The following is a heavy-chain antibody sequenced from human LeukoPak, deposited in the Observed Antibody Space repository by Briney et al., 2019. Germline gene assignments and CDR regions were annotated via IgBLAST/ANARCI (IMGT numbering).Heavy chain of an antibody. J-gene: IGHJ6*02. V-gene: IGHV3-53*05. CDR3: ARDSFEEWYYGMDV. CDR2: IYSGGST. Sequence: GGSLRLSCAASDFTVSNNYMNWVRQAPGKGLEWVSVIYSGGSTYYADSVKGRFTISRDNSKNTLYLQMNSLRAEDTAVYYCARDSFEEWYYGMDVWGQGTTVTVSS. D-gene: IGHD3-3*01. CDR1: DFTVSNNY.